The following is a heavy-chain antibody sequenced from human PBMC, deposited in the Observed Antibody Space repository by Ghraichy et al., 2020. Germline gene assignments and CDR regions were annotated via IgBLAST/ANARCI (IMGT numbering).Heavy chain of an antibody. V-gene: IGHV3-7*01. Sequence: GESLRLSCAVSGFTFSNYWMTWVRQSPGKGLEYVANIKNDGSDKYYVDSVKGRFTISRDNAKNSLYLQMNSLRAEDTAVYYCARYGRIPDSWGQGTLVTVSS. CDR2: IKNDGSDK. D-gene: IGHD2-2*02. CDR1: GFTFSNYW. CDR3: ARYGRIPDS. J-gene: IGHJ5*01.